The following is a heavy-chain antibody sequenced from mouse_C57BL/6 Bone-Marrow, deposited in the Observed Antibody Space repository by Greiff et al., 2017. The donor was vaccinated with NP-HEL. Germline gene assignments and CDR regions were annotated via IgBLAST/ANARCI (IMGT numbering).Heavy chain of an antibody. Sequence: QVQLQQPGTELVKPGASVKLSCKASGYTFTSYWMHWVKQRPGQGLEWIGNINPSNGGTNYNEKFKSKATLTVDKSSSTAYMQLSSLTSEDSAVYDCARGGAITAVGADFDYWGKGTTLTVSS. CDR2: INPSNGGT. D-gene: IGHD1-1*01. J-gene: IGHJ2*01. V-gene: IGHV1-53*01. CDR1: GYTFTSYW. CDR3: ARGGAITAVGADFDY.